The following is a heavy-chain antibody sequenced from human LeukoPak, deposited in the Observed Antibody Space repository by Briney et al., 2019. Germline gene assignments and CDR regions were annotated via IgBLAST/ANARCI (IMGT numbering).Heavy chain of an antibody. D-gene: IGHD6-6*01. V-gene: IGHV3-66*01. CDR1: GFTVSTNY. CDR3: ARDPSDGINV. J-gene: IGHJ6*02. Sequence: QAGGSLRLSCAASGFTVSTNYMSWVRQAPGKGLEWVSIFYSGGSRYYADPVKGRFTISRDTSKNTLYLQMNSLRVEDTAVYYCARDPSDGINVWGQGTTVTVSS. CDR2: FYSGGSR.